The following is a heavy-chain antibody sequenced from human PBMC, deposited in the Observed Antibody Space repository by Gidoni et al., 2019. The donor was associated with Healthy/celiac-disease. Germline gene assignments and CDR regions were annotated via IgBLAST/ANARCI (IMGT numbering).Heavy chain of an antibody. D-gene: IGHD5-18*01. V-gene: IGHV1-69*01. CDR1: GGTFSSYA. CDR2: FIPIFGTA. Sequence: QVQLVQSGAEVKKPGSSVKVSCKASGGTFSSYAISWVRQAPGQGLEWMGGFIPIFGTANYAQKFQGRVTITADESTSTADMELSSLGSEDTAVYYCARGPTAMANYYYYMDVWGKGTTVTVSS. J-gene: IGHJ6*03. CDR3: ARGPTAMANYYYYMDV.